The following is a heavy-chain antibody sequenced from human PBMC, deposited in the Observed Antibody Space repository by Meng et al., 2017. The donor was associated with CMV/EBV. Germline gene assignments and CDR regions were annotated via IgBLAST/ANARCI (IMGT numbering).Heavy chain of an antibody. CDR1: GFTFSTYT. J-gene: IGHJ4*02. D-gene: IGHD3-16*01. Sequence: GGSLRLSCATSGFTFSTYTMTWVRQAPGKGLEWVSSISRTSSYIYYSDLVKGRFTISRDNAENSLYLQMNSLRGEDTAVHFCARVGDSGGPLGYWGQGTLVTVSS. V-gene: IGHV3-21*01. CDR3: ARVGDSGGPLGY. CDR2: ISRTSSYI.